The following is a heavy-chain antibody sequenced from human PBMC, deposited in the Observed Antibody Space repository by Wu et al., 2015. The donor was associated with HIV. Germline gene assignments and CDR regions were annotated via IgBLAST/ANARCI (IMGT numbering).Heavy chain of an antibody. CDR3: ARSSYCGGDCYSRLDS. V-gene: IGHV1-69*05. CDR2: IIPIFGTP. CDR1: GGTFSNYA. J-gene: IGHJ5*01. D-gene: IGHD2-21*01. Sequence: QVQLVQSGAEVKKPGSSVKVSCKPSGGTFSNYAISWVRLAPGEGLEWMGGIIPIFGTPKYTQKFQDRVTITSDESTSTSYMELNSLRSEDTAIYYCARSSYCGGDCYSRLDSWGQGTQVTVSS.